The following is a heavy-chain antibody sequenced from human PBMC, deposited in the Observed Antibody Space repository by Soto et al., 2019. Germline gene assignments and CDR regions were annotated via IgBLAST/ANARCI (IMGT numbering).Heavy chain of an antibody. CDR2: ISYDGSNK. Sequence: QVQLVESGGGVVQPGRSLRLSCAASGFTFSSYAMHWVRQAPGKGLEWVAVISYDGSNKYYADSVKGRFTISRDNSKNTLYLQMNSLRAEDTAVYYCARELNSLDYYYYGMDVWGQGTTVTFSS. V-gene: IGHV3-30-3*01. CDR1: GFTFSSYA. J-gene: IGHJ6*02. D-gene: IGHD2-8*01. CDR3: ARELNSLDYYYYGMDV.